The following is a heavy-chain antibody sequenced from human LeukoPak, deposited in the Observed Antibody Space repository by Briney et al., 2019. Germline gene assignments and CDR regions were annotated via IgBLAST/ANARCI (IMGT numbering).Heavy chain of an antibody. CDR3: AREDYCSGGSCYSGYFRH. Sequence: SETLSLTCTVSGGSISSYYWSWIRQPPGKGLEWIGYIYYSGTTNYNPSLKSRVTISVDTSKNQFSLKLSSVTAADTAVYYCAREDYCSGGSCYSGYFRHWGQGTLVTVSS. CDR2: IYYSGTT. V-gene: IGHV4-59*01. J-gene: IGHJ1*01. D-gene: IGHD2-15*01. CDR1: GGSISSYY.